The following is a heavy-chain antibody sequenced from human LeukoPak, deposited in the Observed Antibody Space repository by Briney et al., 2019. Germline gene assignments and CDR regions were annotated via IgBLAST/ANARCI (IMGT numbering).Heavy chain of an antibody. CDR2: IYHSGST. CDR3: ARGLRGIMVRGAITDLNWFDP. D-gene: IGHD3-10*01. J-gene: IGHJ5*02. CDR1: GGSISSGGYY. V-gene: IGHV4-30-4*01. Sequence: TLSLTCTVSGGSISSGGYYWTWIRQPPGKGLEWIGYIYHSGSTHYKASLKSRLTISLDTSRNQFSLRLTSVTAADTAVYFCARGLRGIMVRGAITDLNWFDPWGQGTLVAVSS.